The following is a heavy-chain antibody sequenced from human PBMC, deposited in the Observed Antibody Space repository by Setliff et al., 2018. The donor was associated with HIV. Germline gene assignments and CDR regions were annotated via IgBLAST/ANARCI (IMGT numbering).Heavy chain of an antibody. D-gene: IGHD4-17*01. CDR2: IKSKTDGGTT. V-gene: IGHV3-15*01. Sequence: GSLRLSCAASGFTFSNAWMNWVRQAPGKGLEWVGRIKSKTDGGTTDYAAPVKGRFTISRDDSKNTLYLQMNSLKTEDTAVYYCITDHDYGDYFDSWGQGTLVTVSS. CDR3: ITDHDYGDYFDS. J-gene: IGHJ4*02. CDR1: GFTFSNAW.